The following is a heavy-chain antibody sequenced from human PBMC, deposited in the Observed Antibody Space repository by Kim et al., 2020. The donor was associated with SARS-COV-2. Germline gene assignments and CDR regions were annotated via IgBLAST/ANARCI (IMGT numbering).Heavy chain of an antibody. J-gene: IGHJ4*02. V-gene: IGHV5-51*01. Sequence: GESLKISCKVSGYDFTTYWIGWVRQRPGKGLEWMGMIDLSDSDTRYSPSFQGQVTISDDRSINTAYLHWGSLRASDTAIYYCVRRAGLWPPSDYWGRGTLVTVSS. CDR3: VRRAGLWPPSDY. CDR2: IDLSDSDT. CDR1: GYDFTTYW.